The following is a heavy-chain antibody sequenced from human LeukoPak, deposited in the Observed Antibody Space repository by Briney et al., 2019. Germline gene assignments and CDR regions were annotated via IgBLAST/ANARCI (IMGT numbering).Heavy chain of an antibody. V-gene: IGHV4-59*01. Sequence: SETLSLTCTVSGGSISSYHWIWIRQPPEKGLEWIGYINDSGSTNYNPSLKSRVTISGDTSKNQFSLKLSSVTAADTAVFYCARGASYDTDAFDIWGQGTMVTVSS. J-gene: IGHJ3*02. CDR1: GGSISSYH. CDR3: ARGASYDTDAFDI. D-gene: IGHD3-22*01. CDR2: INDSGST.